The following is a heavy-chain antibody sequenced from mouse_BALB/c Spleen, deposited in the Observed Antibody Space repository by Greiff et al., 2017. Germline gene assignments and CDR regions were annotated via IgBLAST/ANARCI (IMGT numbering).Heavy chain of an antibody. V-gene: IGHV3-2*02. CDR2: ISYSGST. CDR3: ARKGNYYAMDY. J-gene: IGHJ4*01. CDR1: GYSITSDYA. Sequence: EVKLMESGPGLVKPSQSLSLTCTVTGYSITSDYAWNWIRQFPGNKLEWMGYISYSGSTSYNPSLKSRISITRDTSKNQFFLQLNSVTTEDTATYYCARKGNYYAMDYWGQGTSVTVSS. D-gene: IGHD2-1*01.